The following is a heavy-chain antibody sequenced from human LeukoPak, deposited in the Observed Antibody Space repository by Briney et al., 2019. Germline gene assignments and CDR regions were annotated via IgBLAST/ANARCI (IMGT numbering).Heavy chain of an antibody. CDR3: ASAEGTTVVTVFDY. J-gene: IGHJ4*02. V-gene: IGHV1-46*01. D-gene: IGHD4-23*01. CDR1: GYTFTSYY. Sequence: ASVKVSCKASGYTFTSYYMHWVRQAPGQGLEWMGIINPSGGSTSYARKFQGRVTMTRGTSTSTVYMELSSLRSEDTAVYYCASAEGTTVVTVFDYWGQGTLVTVSS. CDR2: INPSGGST.